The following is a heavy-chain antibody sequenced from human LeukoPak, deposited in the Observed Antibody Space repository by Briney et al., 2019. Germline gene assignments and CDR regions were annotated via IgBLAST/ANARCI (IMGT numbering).Heavy chain of an antibody. CDR1: GFTFSTYT. CDR3: VKDPAKNYYGSGSYYNGGIDY. Sequence: PGGSLRLSCSAPGFTFSTYTMYWVRQAPGNGLEYVSGINNNGGTTYYADSVKGRFTTSRDNSKDTLYLQMSSLRAEDTAVYYCVKDPAKNYYGSGSYYNGGIDYWGQGTLVTVSS. CDR2: INNNGGTT. V-gene: IGHV3-64D*06. D-gene: IGHD3-10*01. J-gene: IGHJ4*02.